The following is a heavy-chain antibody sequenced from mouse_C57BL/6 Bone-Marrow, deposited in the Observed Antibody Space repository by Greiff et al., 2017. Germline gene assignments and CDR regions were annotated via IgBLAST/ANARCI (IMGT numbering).Heavy chain of an antibody. V-gene: IGHV1-9*01. D-gene: IGHD2-4*01. J-gene: IGHJ2*01. CDR3: ARKFSTMITRKYYCDY. Sequence: QVQLQQSGAELMKPGASVKLSCKATGYTFTGYWIEWVKQRPGHGLEWIGEILPGSGSTNYNEKFKGKATFTADTSSNTAYMQLSSLTTEDSAIYYCARKFSTMITRKYYCDYWGQGTTLTVSS. CDR2: ILPGSGST. CDR1: GYTFTGYW.